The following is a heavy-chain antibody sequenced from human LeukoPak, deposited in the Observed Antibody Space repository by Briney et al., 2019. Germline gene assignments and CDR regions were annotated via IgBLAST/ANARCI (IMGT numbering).Heavy chain of an antibody. J-gene: IGHJ5*02. D-gene: IGHD3-10*01. V-gene: IGHV3-48*04. CDR2: ISNSGSTT. CDR3: ARDSNYFGSGTYFDP. CDR1: GFTFSTYS. Sequence: PGESLRLSCAASGFTFSTYSMNWVRQAPGKGLEWVSYISNSGSTTYYADSVKGRFTISRDNAKNSLYLQMNSLRAEDTAVYYCARDSNYFGSGTYFDPWGQGTLVTVSS.